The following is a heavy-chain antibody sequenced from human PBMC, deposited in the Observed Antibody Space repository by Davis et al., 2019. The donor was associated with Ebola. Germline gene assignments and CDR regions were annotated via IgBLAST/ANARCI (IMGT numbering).Heavy chain of an antibody. CDR2: IIPIFGTA. D-gene: IGHD6-13*01. J-gene: IGHJ6*03. V-gene: IGHV1-69*13. CDR1: GGTFSSYA. Sequence: SVKVSCKASGGTFSSYAISWVRQAPGQGLEWMGGIIPIFGTANYAQKFQGRVTITADESTSTAYMELSSLRSEDTAVYYCARDLDSSSWSGTYYYMDVWGKGTTVTVSS. CDR3: ARDLDSSSWSGTYYYMDV.